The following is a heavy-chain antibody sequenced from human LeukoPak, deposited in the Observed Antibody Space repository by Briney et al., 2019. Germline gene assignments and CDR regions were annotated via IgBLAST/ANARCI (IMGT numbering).Heavy chain of an antibody. CDR1: GFTFSSYA. V-gene: IGHV3-23*01. CDR2: ISGSGGST. J-gene: IGHJ6*03. CDR3: ATCGYYYYYMDV. Sequence: GGSLRLSCAASGFTFSSYAMSWVRQAPGKGQEWVSAISGSGGSTYYADSVKGRFTISRDNSKNTLYLQMNSLRAEDTAVYYCATCGYYYYYMDVWGKGTTVTVSS.